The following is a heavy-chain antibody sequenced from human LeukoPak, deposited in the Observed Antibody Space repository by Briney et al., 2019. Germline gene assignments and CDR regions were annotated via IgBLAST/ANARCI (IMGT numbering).Heavy chain of an antibody. Sequence: SETLSLTCTVSGGSISSYYWSWIRQPPGKGLEWIGYIYYSGSTNYNPSLKSRVTISVDMSKNQSSLKLSSVTAADTAVYYCARATGVVTAIDYWGQGTLVTVSS. J-gene: IGHJ4*02. CDR2: IYYSGST. D-gene: IGHD3-3*01. V-gene: IGHV4-59*01. CDR3: ARATGVVTAIDY. CDR1: GGSISSYY.